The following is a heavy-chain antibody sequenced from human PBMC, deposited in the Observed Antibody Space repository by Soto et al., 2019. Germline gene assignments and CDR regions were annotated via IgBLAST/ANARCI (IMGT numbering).Heavy chain of an antibody. CDR3: XXXXXXXXXXXXXNWFDP. J-gene: IGHJ5*02. CDR2: ISGSGGST. Sequence: EVQLLESGGGLVQPGGSLRLSCAASGFTFSSYAMSWVRQAPGKGLEWVSAISGSGGSTYYADSVKGRFTISRDNSKXXXXXXXXXXXXXXXXXXXXXXXXXXXXXXXXXNWFDPWGQGTLVTVSS. V-gene: IGHV3-23*01. CDR1: GFTFSSYA.